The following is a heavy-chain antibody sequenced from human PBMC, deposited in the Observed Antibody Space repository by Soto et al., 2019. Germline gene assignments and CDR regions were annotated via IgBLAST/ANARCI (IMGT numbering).Heavy chain of an antibody. V-gene: IGHV4-30-4*01. J-gene: IGHJ6*02. CDR2: IYYSGST. D-gene: IGHD5-12*01. CDR3: ARVWLRYYYGMDV. CDR1: GTPITDGDYS. Sequence: SETLSLTFTVSGTPITDGDYSFICIRQPTWNGLEVIGHIYYSGSTYFNPSLQSRVWISVDTSKNQFSLKVTSVPAADTAVYYCARVWLRYYYGMDVWGQGTTVTVSS.